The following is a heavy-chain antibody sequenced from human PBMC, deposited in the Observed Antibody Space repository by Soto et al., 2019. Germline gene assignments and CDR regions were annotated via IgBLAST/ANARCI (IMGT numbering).Heavy chain of an antibody. Sequence: EVQLLESGGGLVQPGGSLRLSCAASGFTFKSYVMSWVRQPPGKGLEWVSGSSGSGGTTYHADSVKGRFTISRDNSKNTLYLQMNSLRVEDTAVYYCAKGPYSSFVLGTFHYWGQGALVTVSS. J-gene: IGHJ4*02. CDR2: SSGSGGTT. V-gene: IGHV3-23*01. CDR3: AKGPYSSFVLGTFHY. D-gene: IGHD6-19*01. CDR1: GFTFKSYV.